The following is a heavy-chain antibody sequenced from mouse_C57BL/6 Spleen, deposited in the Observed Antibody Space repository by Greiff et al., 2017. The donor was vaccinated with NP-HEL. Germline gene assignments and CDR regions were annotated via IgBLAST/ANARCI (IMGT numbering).Heavy chain of an antibody. CDR3: AIGDYGSSYRCAY. V-gene: IGHV1-55*01. J-gene: IGHJ3*01. Sequence: QVQLKQPGAELVKPGASVKMSCKASGYTFTSYWITWVKQRPGQGLEWIGDIYPGSGSTNYNEKFKSKATLTVDTSSSTAYMQLSSLTSEDSAVYYCAIGDYGSSYRCAYWGQGTLVTVSA. D-gene: IGHD1-1*01. CDR1: GYTFTSYW. CDR2: IYPGSGST.